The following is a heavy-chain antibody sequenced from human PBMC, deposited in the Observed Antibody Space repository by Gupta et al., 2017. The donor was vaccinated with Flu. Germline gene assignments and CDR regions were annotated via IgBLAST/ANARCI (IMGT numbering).Heavy chain of an antibody. D-gene: IGHD3-16*01. CDR1: GGPINSGGYY. Sequence: QVQLQESGPGLVRASQTLSLTCTVSGGPINSGGYYWSWVRQRPGKGLEWIGYIYYSGFTYYNPSLRSRLTISLDKSKNQFSLKLSPVTAADTAVYYCARAEGVSYYGLDVWGQGTTVTVSS. J-gene: IGHJ6*02. V-gene: IGHV4-31*03. CDR2: IYYSGFT. CDR3: ARAEGVSYYGLDV.